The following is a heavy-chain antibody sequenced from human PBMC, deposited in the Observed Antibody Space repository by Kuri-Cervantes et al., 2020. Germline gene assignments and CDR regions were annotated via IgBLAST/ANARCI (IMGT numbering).Heavy chain of an antibody. D-gene: IGHD3-9*01. Sequence: GESLKISCAASGFTFSSYAMHWVRQAPGKGLEWVAVISYDGSNKYYADSVKGRSTISRDNAKNSLYLQMNSLRDEDTAVYYCARRGGFDWLLNYYYYGMDVWGQGTTVTVSS. J-gene: IGHJ6*02. V-gene: IGHV3-30*07. CDR1: GFTFSSYA. CDR3: ARRGGFDWLLNYYYYGMDV. CDR2: ISYDGSNK.